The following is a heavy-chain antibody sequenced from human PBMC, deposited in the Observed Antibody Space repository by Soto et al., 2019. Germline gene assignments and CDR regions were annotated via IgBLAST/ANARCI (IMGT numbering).Heavy chain of an antibody. CDR1: GFSFTGYY. Sequence: GSSGKVSSKVSGFSFTGYYIHWLRQAPGKGLEWMGWINAQSGCTEYAQKFQARVTLTSDTSIATAYLTHASLTSDDTPVYYCAKDLAGPLGYCLDRWGQGTQVIVSS. D-gene: IGHD2-21*01. CDR2: INAQSGCT. J-gene: IGHJ5*02. CDR3: AKDLAGPLGYCLDR. V-gene: IGHV1-2*02.